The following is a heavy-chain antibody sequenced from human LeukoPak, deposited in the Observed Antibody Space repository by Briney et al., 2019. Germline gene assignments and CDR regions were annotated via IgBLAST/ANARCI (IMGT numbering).Heavy chain of an antibody. V-gene: IGHV3-48*03. CDR2: ISSSGSTI. J-gene: IGHJ4*02. D-gene: IGHD3-10*01. Sequence: QTGGSLRLSCAASGFTFSSYEMNWVRQAPGKGLEWVSYISSSGSTIYYADSVKGRFTISRDNAKNSLYLQMNSLRAEDTAVYYCAREPRQHLLWFGESGGFDYWGQGTLVTVSS. CDR3: AREPRQHLLWFGESGGFDY. CDR1: GFTFSSYE.